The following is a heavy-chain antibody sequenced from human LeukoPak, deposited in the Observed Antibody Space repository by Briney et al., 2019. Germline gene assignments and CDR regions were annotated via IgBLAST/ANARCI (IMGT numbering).Heavy chain of an antibody. CDR3: ARDYYDSSGYYFGY. CDR2: INPNSGGT. Sequence: ASVKVSCKASGYTFTGYYMHWVRQAPGQGLEWMEWINPNSGGTNYAQKFQGRVTMTRDTSISTAYMELSRLRSDDTAVYYCARDYYDSSGYYFGYWGQGTLVTVSS. CDR1: GYTFTGYY. V-gene: IGHV1-2*02. D-gene: IGHD3-22*01. J-gene: IGHJ4*02.